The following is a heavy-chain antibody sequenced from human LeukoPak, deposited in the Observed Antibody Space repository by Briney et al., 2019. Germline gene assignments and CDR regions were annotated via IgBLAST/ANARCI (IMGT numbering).Heavy chain of an antibody. CDR3: AKDRAYSSSWYIGRGFDY. V-gene: IGHV3-23*01. CDR2: ISGSGGST. Sequence: PGGSLRLSSAASGFTFSSYAMSWVRQAPGKGLEWVSAISGSGGSTYYADSVKGRFTISRDNSKNTLYLQMNSLRAEDTAVYYCAKDRAYSSSWYIGRGFDYWGQGTLVTVSS. J-gene: IGHJ4*02. CDR1: GFTFSSYA. D-gene: IGHD6-13*01.